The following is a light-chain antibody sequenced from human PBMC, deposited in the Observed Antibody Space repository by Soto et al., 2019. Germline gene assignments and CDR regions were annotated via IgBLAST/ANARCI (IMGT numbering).Light chain of an antibody. J-gene: IGKJ2*01. CDR2: KAS. CDR3: QQYSSYSLYT. V-gene: IGKV1-5*03. CDR1: QSISSW. Sequence: DIQMTQSPSTLSASLGDRVTITCRAIQSISSWLAWYQQKPGKAPKLLIYKASSLETGVPSRFNGSGSGTEFPLTISSLQPGDFATYYCQQYSSYSLYTFGQGTKLEIK.